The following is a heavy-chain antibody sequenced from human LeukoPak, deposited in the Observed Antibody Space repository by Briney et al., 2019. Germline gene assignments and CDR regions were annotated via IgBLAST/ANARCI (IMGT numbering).Heavy chain of an antibody. J-gene: IGHJ4*02. D-gene: IGHD3-10*02. CDR2: MNPNVGGA. Sequence: GASVKVSCKASGHTCIGYYVYWVGQAPGQGRGGMGWMNPNVGGANFPQQVQGRVSVTSDPAISAAYMELRRLRSDDTAVYYCARGVFGESLESWGQGTLVTVSS. CDR1: GHTCIGYY. V-gene: IGHV1-2*02. CDR3: ARGVFGESLES.